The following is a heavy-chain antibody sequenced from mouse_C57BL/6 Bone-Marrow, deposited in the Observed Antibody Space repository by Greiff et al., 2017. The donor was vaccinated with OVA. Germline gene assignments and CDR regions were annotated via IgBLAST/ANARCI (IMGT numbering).Heavy chain of an antibody. CDR1: GYTFTSYW. V-gene: IGHV1-50*01. Sequence: QVQLKQPGAELVKPGASVKLSCKASGYTFTSYWMQWVKQRPGQGLEWIGEIDPSDSYTNYNQKVKGKATLTVDTSSSTAYMQLSSLTSEDSAVYYCARQLLFCYAMAYWGQGTSVTVSS. CDR3: ARQLLFCYAMAY. J-gene: IGHJ4*01. CDR2: IDPSDSYT. D-gene: IGHD6-2*01.